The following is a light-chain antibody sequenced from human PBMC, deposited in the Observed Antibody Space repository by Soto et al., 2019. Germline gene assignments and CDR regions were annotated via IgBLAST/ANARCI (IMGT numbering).Light chain of an antibody. Sequence: QSVLTQPPSASGTPGQRVTISCSGSSSNIGSNYVYWYQQLPGTAPKLLIYRNNQRPSGGPARFSGSKSGTSASLAISGLRSEDEADYYCAAWDDSLSGQVFGTGTKLTVL. CDR2: RNN. CDR1: SSNIGSNY. J-gene: IGLJ1*01. CDR3: AAWDDSLSGQV. V-gene: IGLV1-47*01.